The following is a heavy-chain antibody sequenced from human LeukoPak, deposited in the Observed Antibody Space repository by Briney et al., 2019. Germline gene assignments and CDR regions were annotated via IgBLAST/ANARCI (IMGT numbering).Heavy chain of an antibody. CDR3: VQRGFDY. J-gene: IGHJ4*02. CDR1: GFTFSSNY. Sequence: SGGSLRLSCAASGFTFSSNYMTWVRQAPGKGLEWVANIKKDGREKHYVDSVEGRFTISRDNAKNSLYLQMNSLRVEDTAVYYCVQRGFDYWGQGALVTVSS. D-gene: IGHD3-16*01. CDR2: IKKDGREK. V-gene: IGHV3-7*01.